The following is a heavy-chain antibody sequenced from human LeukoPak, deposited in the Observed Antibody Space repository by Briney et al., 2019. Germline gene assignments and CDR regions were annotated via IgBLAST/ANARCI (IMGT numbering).Heavy chain of an antibody. Sequence: PSETLSLTCTVSGVSISSYYWSWIRQPPGKGLEWIGYIYYSGSTNYNPSLKSRVTISVDTSKNQFSLKLSSVTAADTAVYYCARVNRDSSGWYGGFDYWGQGTLVTVSS. CDR2: IYYSGST. CDR3: ARVNRDSSGWYGGFDY. CDR1: GVSISSYY. D-gene: IGHD6-19*01. J-gene: IGHJ4*02. V-gene: IGHV4-59*01.